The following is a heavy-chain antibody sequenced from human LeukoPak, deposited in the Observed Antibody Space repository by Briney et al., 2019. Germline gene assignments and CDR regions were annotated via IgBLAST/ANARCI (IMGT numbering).Heavy chain of an antibody. V-gene: IGHV1-46*01. D-gene: IGHD3-9*01. Sequence: ASVKVSCKASVHTFTRYYMQWVRQAPGQGLEWMGIINPSGGCASYALKFQGRVTMTRDTSTSTVYMELSSLRSEDTAVYYCARCGEPSYDILTGYSRFDYWGQGTLVTVSS. CDR3: ARCGEPSYDILTGYSRFDY. CDR2: INPSGGCA. J-gene: IGHJ4*02. CDR1: VHTFTRYY.